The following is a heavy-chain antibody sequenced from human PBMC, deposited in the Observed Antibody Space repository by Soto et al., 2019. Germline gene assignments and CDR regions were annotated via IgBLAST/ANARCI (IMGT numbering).Heavy chain of an antibody. CDR3: ARVWDSSGWYGDYYGIDV. Sequence: ASVKVSCKASGYTFTGYYMHWVRQPPGQGLEWMGWINPNCGGTNYAQKFQGRVTMTSDTSISTAYMELSRLRSDDTAVYYCARVWDSSGWYGDYYGIDVWGQGTTVTVSS. V-gene: IGHV1-2*02. CDR1: GYTFTGYY. J-gene: IGHJ6*02. CDR2: INPNCGGT. D-gene: IGHD6-19*01.